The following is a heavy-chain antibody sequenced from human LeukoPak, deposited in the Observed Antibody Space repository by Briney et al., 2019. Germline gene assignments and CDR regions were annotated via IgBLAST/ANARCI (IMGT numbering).Heavy chain of an antibody. Sequence: GGSLRLSCAASGFTVSSNYMSWVRQAPGKGLEWVSVIYSGGSTYYADSVKGRFTISRDNSKNTLYLQMNSLRAEDTAVYYCARARIVDPNWFDPWGQGTLVTVSS. CDR2: IYSGGST. CDR3: ARARIVDPNWFDP. CDR1: GFTVSSNY. J-gene: IGHJ5*02. V-gene: IGHV3-66*01. D-gene: IGHD1-26*01.